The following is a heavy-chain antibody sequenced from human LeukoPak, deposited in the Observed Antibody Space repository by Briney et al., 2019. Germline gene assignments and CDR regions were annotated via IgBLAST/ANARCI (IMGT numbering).Heavy chain of an antibody. Sequence: SQTLSLTCTVSGGSISSGDYYWSWIRQPPGKGLEWIGYIYYSGSTYYNPSLKSRVTISVDTSKNQFSLKLSSVTAADTAVYYCARVLYYASGSYSNWFDPWGQGTLVTVSS. CDR2: IYYSGST. CDR3: ARVLYYASGSYSNWFDP. V-gene: IGHV4-30-4*01. D-gene: IGHD3-10*01. CDR1: GGSISSGDYY. J-gene: IGHJ5*02.